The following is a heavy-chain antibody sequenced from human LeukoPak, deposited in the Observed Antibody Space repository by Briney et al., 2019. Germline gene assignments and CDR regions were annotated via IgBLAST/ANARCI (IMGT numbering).Heavy chain of an antibody. J-gene: IGHJ4*02. CDR3: ARGYYDRGSLYNFDY. CDR2: IDPNSGGT. V-gene: IGHV1-2*02. Sequence: ASVKVSCKTSGYTFTGYYMHWVGQAPGQGLEWMGWIDPNSGGTNYAQKFQGRVTMTRDTSIGTAYMELSGLTSDDTAVYYCARGYYDRGSLYNFDYWGQGTLVTVSS. CDR1: GYTFTGYY. D-gene: IGHD3-22*01.